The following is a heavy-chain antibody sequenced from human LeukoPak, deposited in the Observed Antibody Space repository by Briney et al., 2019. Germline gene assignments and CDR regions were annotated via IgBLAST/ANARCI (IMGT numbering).Heavy chain of an antibody. D-gene: IGHD7-27*01. Sequence: SETLSLTCAVYGGSFSGYYWSWIRQPPGKGLEWIGEINHSGSTNYNPSLKSRVTISVDTSKNQFSLKLSSVTAADTAVYYCARDGTGDVYWGQGTLVTVSP. CDR1: GGSFSGYY. V-gene: IGHV4-34*01. CDR2: INHSGST. CDR3: ARDGTGDVY. J-gene: IGHJ4*02.